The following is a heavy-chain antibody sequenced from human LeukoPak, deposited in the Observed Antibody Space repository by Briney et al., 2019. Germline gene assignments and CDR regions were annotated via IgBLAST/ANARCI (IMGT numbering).Heavy chain of an antibody. D-gene: IGHD6-19*01. CDR1: GFIFTNYF. Sequence: PGGSLRLSCAASGFIFTNYFMSWVRQAPGKGLEWVASIKHDGSEKYYVDSVRGRFTISRDNTMNSLYLQMNSLRAEDTAVYYCASQSSDSSGWYGDYWGQGTLVTVSS. CDR3: ASQSSDSSGWYGDY. J-gene: IGHJ4*02. V-gene: IGHV3-7*01. CDR2: IKHDGSEK.